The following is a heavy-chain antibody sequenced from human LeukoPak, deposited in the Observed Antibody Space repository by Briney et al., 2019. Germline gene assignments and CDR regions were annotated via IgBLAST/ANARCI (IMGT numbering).Heavy chain of an antibody. J-gene: IGHJ5*02. V-gene: IGHV3-23*01. CDR2: ISGSGGST. Sequence: GGSLRLSCAASGFTFSGYAMSWVRQAPGKGLEWVSAISGSGGSTYYADSVKGRFTISRDNSKNTLYLQMNSLRAEDTAVYYCAKKLRGQQLGLFDPWGQGTLVTVSS. D-gene: IGHD6-13*01. CDR3: AKKLRGQQLGLFDP. CDR1: GFTFSGYA.